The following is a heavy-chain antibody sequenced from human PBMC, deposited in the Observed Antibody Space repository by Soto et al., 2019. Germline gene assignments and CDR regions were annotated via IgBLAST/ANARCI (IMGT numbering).Heavy chain of an antibody. Sequence: PGGSLRLSCAASGFTFSSYWMTWVRQAPGKGLEWVANIKQDGSEKYYVDTVKGRFNISRDNAKNSLYLQMNSLRAEDTAVYFCARDHGWEVVTVNAPLNYWGQGTLVTVSS. D-gene: IGHD2-15*01. V-gene: IGHV3-7*01. CDR2: IKQDGSEK. J-gene: IGHJ4*02. CDR3: ARDHGWEVVTVNAPLNY. CDR1: GFTFSSYW.